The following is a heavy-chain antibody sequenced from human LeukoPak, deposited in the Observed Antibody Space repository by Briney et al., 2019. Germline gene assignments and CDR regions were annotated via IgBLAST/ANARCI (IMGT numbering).Heavy chain of an antibody. CDR2: INQDGGEK. Sequence: PGGSLRLSCAASGFTFSSYWMSWVRQAPGKGLEWVANINQDGGEKYYVDSVKGRFTISRDNAKNSLHLQMDGLRAEDTAVYYCAKYFGWAFDVRGRGTMVTVSS. D-gene: IGHD3-10*01. V-gene: IGHV3-7*02. J-gene: IGHJ3*01. CDR3: AKYFGWAFDV. CDR1: GFTFSSYW.